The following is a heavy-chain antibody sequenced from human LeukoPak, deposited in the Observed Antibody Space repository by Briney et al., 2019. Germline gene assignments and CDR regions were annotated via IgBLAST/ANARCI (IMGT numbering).Heavy chain of an antibody. CDR1: GFPFTAHA. Sequence: GGSLRLSCAASGFPFTAHAMHWVRQAPGPGLEWVALISYDGTNKFYADSVEGRFTISRDNSKNTLYLQMNSLGADDTAVYYCASDYSYAADVWGRGTTVTVSS. J-gene: IGHJ6*02. CDR3: ASDYSYAADV. CDR2: ISYDGTNK. D-gene: IGHD2-15*01. V-gene: IGHV3-30-3*01.